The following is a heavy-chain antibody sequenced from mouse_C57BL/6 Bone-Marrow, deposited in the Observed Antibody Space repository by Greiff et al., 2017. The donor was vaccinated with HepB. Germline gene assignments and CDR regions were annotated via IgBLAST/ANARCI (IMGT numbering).Heavy chain of an antibody. V-gene: IGHV1-47*01. CDR2: LHPYNDDT. Sequence: QVHVKQSGAELVKPGASVKMSCTASGYTFTTYSIEWMKQNHGKSLEWIGNLHPYNDDTKYNEKFKGKATLTVEKSSRTVYWELSRLTSDDATVYYCARGYGSSSHSSFYWYFDVWGTGTTVTVSS. CDR1: GYTFTTYS. CDR3: ARGYGSSSHSSFYWYFDV. D-gene: IGHD1-1*01. J-gene: IGHJ1*03.